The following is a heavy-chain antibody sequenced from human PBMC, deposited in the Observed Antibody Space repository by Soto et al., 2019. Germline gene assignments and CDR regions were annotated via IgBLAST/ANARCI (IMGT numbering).Heavy chain of an antibody. CDR2: ISYDGSNK. V-gene: IGHV3-30*18. CDR1: GFTFSSYG. D-gene: IGHD3-9*01. J-gene: IGHJ6*02. Sequence: PGGSLRLSCAASGFTFSSYGMHWVRQAPGKGLEWVAVISYDGSNKYYADSVKGRFTISRDNSKNTLYLQMNSLRAEGTAVYYCAKDRYDILTGYRHYYYGMDVWGQGTTVTVSS. CDR3: AKDRYDILTGYRHYYYGMDV.